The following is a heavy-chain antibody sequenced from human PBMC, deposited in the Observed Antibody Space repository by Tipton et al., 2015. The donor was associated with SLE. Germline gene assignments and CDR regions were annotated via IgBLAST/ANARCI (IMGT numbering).Heavy chain of an antibody. CDR3: ARALFTSYDFWSGNKGYFDY. J-gene: IGHJ4*02. Sequence: TLSLTCSVSGASVSSYYWSWIRQPPGKGLEWIGFIYYSGSTNYSPSLKSRVTISVDTSKNQFSLKLSSVTAADTAVYYCARALFTSYDFWSGNKGYFDYWGQGTLVTVSS. D-gene: IGHD3-3*01. V-gene: IGHV4-59*02. CDR2: IYYSGST. CDR1: GASVSSYY.